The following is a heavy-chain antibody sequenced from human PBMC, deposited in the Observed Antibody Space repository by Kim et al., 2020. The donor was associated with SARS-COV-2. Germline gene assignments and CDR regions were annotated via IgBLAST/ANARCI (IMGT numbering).Heavy chain of an antibody. J-gene: IGHJ6*01. CDR2: IYYSGST. Sequence: SETQSLTCTVSGGSISSSSYYWGWIRQPPGKGLEWIGSIYYSGSTYYNPSLKSRVTISVDTSKNQFSLKLSSVTAADTAVYYCARDRWTGSYYHYGMDV. V-gene: IGHV4-39*07. CDR1: GGSISSSSYY. D-gene: IGHD1-26*01. CDR3: ARDRWTGSYYHYGMDV.